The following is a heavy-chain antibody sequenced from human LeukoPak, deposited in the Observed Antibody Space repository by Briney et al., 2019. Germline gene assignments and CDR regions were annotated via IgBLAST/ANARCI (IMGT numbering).Heavy chain of an antibody. V-gene: IGHV4-39*01. D-gene: IGHD2-21*02. CDR2: IYYSGST. J-gene: IGHJ4*02. CDR1: SDSIYSSNYY. Sequence: SETLSLTCTVSSDSIYSSNYYWGWIRQPPGKGLEWIGSIYYSGSTYYNSSLKSRVTISVDTSKNQFSLKLRSLNAADTAVYYCARAAYCGGDCYLFDYWGQGTLVTVFS. CDR3: ARAAYCGGDCYLFDY.